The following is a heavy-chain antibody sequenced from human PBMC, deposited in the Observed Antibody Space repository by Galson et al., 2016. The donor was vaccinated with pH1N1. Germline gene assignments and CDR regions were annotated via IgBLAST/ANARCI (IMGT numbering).Heavy chain of an antibody. J-gene: IGHJ4*02. V-gene: IGHV4-38-2*01. CDR2: IHHSGTT. CDR3: ARHDVEYFDS. D-gene: IGHD1-1*01. Sequence: ETLSLTCGVSGFSISSGYYWGWIRQPPGKGLEWMGSIHHSGTTYYNAVLKSRVTISGDTSKTQFSLNLRSMTAADTAVYYCARHDVEYFDSWGQGILVTVSS. CDR1: GFSISSGYY.